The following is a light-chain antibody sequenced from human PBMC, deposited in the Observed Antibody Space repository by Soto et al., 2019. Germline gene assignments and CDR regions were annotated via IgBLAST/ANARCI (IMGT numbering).Light chain of an antibody. CDR2: STN. CDR3: VLYMGSGIWV. J-gene: IGLJ3*02. Sequence: QAVVTQEPSCSVSPGRTVTLTFGLSSGSVSTSYYPSWYQQTPGQAPRTLIYSTNTRSSGVPDRFSGSILGNKAALTIAGAQADYESDYYCVLYMGSGIWVFGGGTKVTVL. V-gene: IGLV8-61*01. CDR1: SGSVSTSYY.